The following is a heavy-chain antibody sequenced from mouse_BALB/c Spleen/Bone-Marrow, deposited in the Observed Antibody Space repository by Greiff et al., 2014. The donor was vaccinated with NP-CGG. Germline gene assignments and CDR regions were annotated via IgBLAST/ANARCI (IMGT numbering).Heavy chain of an antibody. Sequence: VQLQQSGAELVRPGAPVKVSCKASGYTFTNYWINWVRQRPGQGLEWIGNIYPSDSYSNYNQKFKDKATLTVDKSSSTAYMQLSSPTSEDSAVYYCTRRDRYDYYGVDYWGQGTSVTVSS. J-gene: IGHJ4*01. CDR3: TRRDRYDYYGVDY. CDR1: GYTFTNYW. D-gene: IGHD2-14*01. CDR2: IYPSDSYS. V-gene: IGHV1-69*02.